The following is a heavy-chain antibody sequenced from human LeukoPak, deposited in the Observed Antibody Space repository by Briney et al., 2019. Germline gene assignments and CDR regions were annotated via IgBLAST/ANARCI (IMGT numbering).Heavy chain of an antibody. J-gene: IGHJ4*02. CDR3: TKDRRGPAAGTWYFDS. CDR2: INQDGSKK. Sequence: PGGSLRLSCTASGFSFSGYWMTWVRQTPGKGLEWVANINQDGSKKSYVDSVRGRFTISRDSAKNSLYLQMNSLRAGDTAIYYCTKDRRGPAAGTWYFDSWGQGTLVTVSS. D-gene: IGHD6-13*01. V-gene: IGHV3-7*03. CDR1: GFSFSGYW.